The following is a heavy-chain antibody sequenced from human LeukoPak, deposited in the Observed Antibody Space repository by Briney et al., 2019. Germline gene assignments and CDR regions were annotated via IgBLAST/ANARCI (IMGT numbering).Heavy chain of an antibody. CDR2: IYYSGST. CDR3: ARHLGRYYYDSSGYYHDYPSDY. D-gene: IGHD3-22*01. CDR1: GGSISSSSYY. Sequence: PSETLSLTCTVSGGSISSSSYYWGWIRQPPGKGLEWIGSIYYSGSTYYNPSLKSRVTISVDTSKNQFSLKLSSVTAADTAVYYCARHLGRYYYDSSGYYHDYPSDYWGQGTLVTVSS. J-gene: IGHJ4*02. V-gene: IGHV4-39*01.